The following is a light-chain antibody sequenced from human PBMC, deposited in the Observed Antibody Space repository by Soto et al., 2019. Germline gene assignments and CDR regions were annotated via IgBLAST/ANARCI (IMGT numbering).Light chain of an antibody. CDR2: GNS. J-gene: IGLJ2*01. V-gene: IGLV1-40*01. CDR1: SSNIGAGYD. CDR3: QSYDSSLSAL. Sequence: QSALTQPPSVSGAPGQRVTISCTGSSSNIGAGYDVHWYQQLPGTAPKLLIYGNSNRPSGVPDRFSGSKSGTSASLAITGLQDEDEADYYCQSYDSSLSALFGGGTKVTVL.